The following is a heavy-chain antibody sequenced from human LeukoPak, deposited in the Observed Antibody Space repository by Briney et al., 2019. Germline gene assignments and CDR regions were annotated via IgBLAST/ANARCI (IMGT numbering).Heavy chain of an antibody. CDR1: GYTFTSYG. J-gene: IGHJ5*02. D-gene: IGHD3-9*01. Sequence: ASVKVSCKASGYTFTSYGISWVRQAPGQGLEWMGWISAYNGNTNYAQKLQGRVTMTIDTSTSTAYMELRSLRSDDTAVYYCARASNYDILTGYEDPWGQGTLVTVSS. CDR2: ISAYNGNT. CDR3: ARASNYDILTGYEDP. V-gene: IGHV1-18*04.